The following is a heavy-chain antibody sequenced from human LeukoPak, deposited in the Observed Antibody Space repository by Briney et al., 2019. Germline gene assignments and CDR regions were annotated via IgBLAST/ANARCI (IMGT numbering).Heavy chain of an antibody. CDR1: GFTFSSYW. J-gene: IGHJ4*02. D-gene: IGHD5-12*01. CDR2: IKQDGSEK. CDR3: ARDTPWGGYNYFDY. Sequence: PGGSLRLSCAASGFTFSSYWMSWVRQAPGKGLEWVANIKQDGSEKYYVDSAKGRFTISRDNAKNSLYLQMNSLRAEGTAVYYCARDTPWGGYNYFDYWGQGTLVTVSS. V-gene: IGHV3-7*01.